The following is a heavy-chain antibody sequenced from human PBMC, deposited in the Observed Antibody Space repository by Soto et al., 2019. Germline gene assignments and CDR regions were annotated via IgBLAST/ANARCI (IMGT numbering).Heavy chain of an antibody. D-gene: IGHD3-22*01. CDR3: ARVAYDSSGYYPDSFDI. Sequence: SETLSLTCTVSVGSISSYYWSWIRQPPGKGLEWIGYIYYSGSTNYNPSLKSRVTISVDTSKNQFSLKLSSVAAADTAVYYCARVAYDSSGYYPDSFDIWGQGTMVTVS. J-gene: IGHJ3*02. CDR2: IYYSGST. CDR1: VGSISSYY. V-gene: IGHV4-59*01.